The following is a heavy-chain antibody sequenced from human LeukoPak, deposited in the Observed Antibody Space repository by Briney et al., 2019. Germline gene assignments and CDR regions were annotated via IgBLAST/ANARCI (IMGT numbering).Heavy chain of an antibody. CDR3: ARGSSSWYADY. CDR1: GYTFTGYY. CDR2: INPNSGGT. J-gene: IGHJ4*02. Sequence: ASVKVSCKASGYTFTGYYMHWVRQAPGQRLEGMGWINPNSGGTNYAQKFQGWVTMTRDTSISTAYMELSRLRSDDTAVYYCARGSSSWYADYWGQGTLVTVSS. D-gene: IGHD6-13*01. V-gene: IGHV1-2*04.